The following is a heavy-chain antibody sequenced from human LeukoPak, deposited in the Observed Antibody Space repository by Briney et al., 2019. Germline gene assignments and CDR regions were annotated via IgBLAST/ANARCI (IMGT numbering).Heavy chain of an antibody. CDR3: AAPPGYYYYYYMDV. J-gene: IGHJ6*03. Sequence: GGSLRLSCAASGFTFSSYSMNWVRQAPGKGLEWVSSISRSSSYIYYADSVKGRFTISRDNAKNSLYLQMNSLRAEDTAVYYCAAPPGYYYYYYMDVWGKGTTVTVSS. CDR1: GFTFSSYS. V-gene: IGHV3-21*01. CDR2: ISRSSSYI.